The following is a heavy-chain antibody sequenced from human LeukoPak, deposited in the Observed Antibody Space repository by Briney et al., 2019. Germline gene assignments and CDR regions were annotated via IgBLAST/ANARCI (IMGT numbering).Heavy chain of an antibody. J-gene: IGHJ4*02. CDR3: ARDHYYDSSGNYYGGYYFDY. CDR1: GFTVSSYA. V-gene: IGHV3-21*01. Sequence: GGSLRLSCAASGFTVSSYAMSRVRQAPGKGLEWVSSISTSSSYIYYADSVKGRFTISRDNARNSLYLQMNSLRAEDTAVYYCARDHYYDSSGNYYGGYYFDYWGQGTLVTVSS. CDR2: ISTSSSYI. D-gene: IGHD3-22*01.